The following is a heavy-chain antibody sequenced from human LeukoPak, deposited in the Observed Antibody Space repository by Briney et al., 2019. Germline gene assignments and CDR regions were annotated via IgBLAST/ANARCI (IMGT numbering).Heavy chain of an antibody. D-gene: IGHD1-26*01. J-gene: IGHJ4*02. CDR1: GGSISSYF. V-gene: IGHV4-59*08. CDR2: IYYSGST. CDR3: ARHSPIGSREFDY. Sequence: SETLSLTCTVSGGSISSYFWSWIPQPPGKGLEWIGYIYYSGSTNYNPSLKSRVTISVDTSKNQFSLKLSSVTAADTAVYYCARHSPIGSREFDYWGQGTLVTVSS.